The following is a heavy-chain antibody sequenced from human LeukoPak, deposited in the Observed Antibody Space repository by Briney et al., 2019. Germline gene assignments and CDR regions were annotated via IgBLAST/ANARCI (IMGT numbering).Heavy chain of an antibody. CDR3: ASAGLGAADDPFDY. CDR1: GFTFSSYW. J-gene: IGHJ4*02. CDR2: INSDGSST. Sequence: GGSLRLSCAASGFTFSSYWMHWVRHAPGKGLVWVSRINSDGSSTDYADSVKGRFTSSRDNAKNTLYLQMNSLRAEDTAVYYCASAGLGAADDPFDYGGQGALVSVSA. V-gene: IGHV3-74*01. D-gene: IGHD6-25*01.